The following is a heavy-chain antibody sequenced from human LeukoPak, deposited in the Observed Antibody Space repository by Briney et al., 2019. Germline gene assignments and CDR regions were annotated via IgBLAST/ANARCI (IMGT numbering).Heavy chain of an antibody. J-gene: IGHJ1*01. V-gene: IGHV3-74*01. CDR3: ARGISSSWYGGSEYFQH. D-gene: IGHD6-13*01. CDR1: GFTFSSYW. CDR2: INSDGSSI. Sequence: GGSLRLSCEASGFTFSSYWMHWVRQAPGKGLVWVSRINSDGSSISYADSVKGRFTISRDNAKNTLYLQMNSLRAEDTAVYYCARGISSSWYGGSEYFQHWGQGTLVTVSS.